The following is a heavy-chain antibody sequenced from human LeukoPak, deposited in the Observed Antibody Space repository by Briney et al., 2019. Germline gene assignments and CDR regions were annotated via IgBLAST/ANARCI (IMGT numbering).Heavy chain of an antibody. J-gene: IGHJ4*01. Sequence: GGSLRLYCAASGFTFNNYAMHWVRQAPGKGLEWVSRLGYDGRGTNYADSVRGRFTISRDNAKNILYLQMNSLRADDTALYYCARDGFVGPVTAYLDCWGQGTLVTVSS. CDR2: LGYDGRGT. V-gene: IGHV3-74*01. CDR3: ARDGFVGPVTAYLDC. D-gene: IGHD1-20*01. CDR1: GFTFNNYA.